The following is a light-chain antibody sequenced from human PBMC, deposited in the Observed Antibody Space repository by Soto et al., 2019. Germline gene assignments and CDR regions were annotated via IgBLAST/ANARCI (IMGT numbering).Light chain of an antibody. Sequence: DIQMPQSPSSLSASVGASVTITCRANQDISYYLAWYQQKQGKVPKLLIYAASTLQSGVPSRFSGSGSGTDFTLTISSLQPEDIATYYCQKYHSAPRTFGQGTKV. V-gene: IGKV1-27*01. J-gene: IGKJ1*01. CDR3: QKYHSAPRT. CDR1: QDISYY. CDR2: AAS.